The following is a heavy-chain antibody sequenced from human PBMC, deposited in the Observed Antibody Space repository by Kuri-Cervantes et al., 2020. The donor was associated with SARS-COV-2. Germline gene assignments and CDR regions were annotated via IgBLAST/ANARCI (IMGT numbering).Heavy chain of an antibody. Sequence: GGSLRLSCAASGFTFSSYSMNWVRQAPGKGLEWVANIKQDGSEKYYVDSVKGRFTISRDNAKNSLYLQMNSLRAEDTAVYYCARVRSSGWYSPDYYYYYYMDVWGKGTTVTVSS. V-gene: IGHV3-7*01. CDR2: IKQDGSEK. CDR1: GFTFSSYS. J-gene: IGHJ6*03. CDR3: ARVRSSGWYSPDYYYYYYMDV. D-gene: IGHD6-19*01.